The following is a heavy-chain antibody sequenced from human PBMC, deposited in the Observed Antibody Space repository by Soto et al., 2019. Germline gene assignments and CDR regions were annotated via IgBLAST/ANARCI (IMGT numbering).Heavy chain of an antibody. CDR2: IIPILGIA. V-gene: IGHV1-69*02. Sequence: ASVKVSCNASGGTFSSYTISLVRQAPGQGLEWMGRIIPILGIANYAQKFQGRVTITADKSTSTAYMELSSLRSEDTAVYYCARSRIAAAGTDAFDIWGQGTMVTVSS. J-gene: IGHJ3*02. D-gene: IGHD6-13*01. CDR1: GGTFSSYT. CDR3: ARSRIAAAGTDAFDI.